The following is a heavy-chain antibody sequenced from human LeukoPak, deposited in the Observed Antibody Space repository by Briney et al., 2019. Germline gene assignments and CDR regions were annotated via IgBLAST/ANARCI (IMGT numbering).Heavy chain of an antibody. CDR1: GYSFTSYW. CDR2: IYPGDSDT. J-gene: IGHJ3*02. CDR3: ARPKGSSGWPDAFDI. D-gene: IGHD6-19*01. Sequence: GESLKISCKGSGYSFTSYWIGWVRQMPGNGLEWMGIIYPGDSDTRYSPSFQGQVTISADKSISTAYLQWSSLKASDTAMYYCARPKGSSGWPDAFDIWGQGTMVTVSS. V-gene: IGHV5-51*01.